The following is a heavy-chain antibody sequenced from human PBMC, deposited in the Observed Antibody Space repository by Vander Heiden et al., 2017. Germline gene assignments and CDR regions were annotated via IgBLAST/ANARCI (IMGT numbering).Heavy chain of an antibody. CDR2: IYHSGST. Sequence: QVQLQESGPGLVKPSGTLSLTCAVSGGSISSSNWWSWVRQPPGKGLEWIGEIYHSGSTNYNPSLKSRVTISVDKSKNQFSLKLSSVTAADSAVYYCARTGYSSSWYLTGVFDYWGQGTLVTVSS. D-gene: IGHD6-13*01. CDR1: GGSISSSNW. CDR3: ARTGYSSSWYLTGVFDY. V-gene: IGHV4-4*02. J-gene: IGHJ4*02.